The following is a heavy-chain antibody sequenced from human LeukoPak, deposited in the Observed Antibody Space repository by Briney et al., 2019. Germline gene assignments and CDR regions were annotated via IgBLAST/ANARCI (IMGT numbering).Heavy chain of an antibody. CDR3: ARGLSGYNYRDAFDI. V-gene: IGHV3-21*01. J-gene: IGHJ3*02. Sequence: PGGSLRLSCAASGFTFSIYSMNWVRQGPGKGLEWVSSISSSSSYIYYVDSVKGRFTISRENAKNSLYLQMDSLRAGDTAIYYCARGLSGYNYRDAFDIWGQGTMVTVSS. D-gene: IGHD5-24*01. CDR2: ISSSSSYI. CDR1: GFTFSIYS.